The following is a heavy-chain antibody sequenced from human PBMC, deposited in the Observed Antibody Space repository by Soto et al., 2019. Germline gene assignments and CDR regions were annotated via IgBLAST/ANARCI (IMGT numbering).Heavy chain of an antibody. CDR2: IRSKANSYAT. J-gene: IGHJ4*02. V-gene: IGHV3-73*02. D-gene: IGHD1-26*01. CDR1: GFTFSDSA. CDR3: TSLGATSNFDY. Sequence: EVPLVESGGGLVQPGESLKLSCVASGFTFSDSAVHWVRQASGKGLEWVGRIRSKANSYATAFAASVKGRFTISRDDSKNTAYLQMNSLETEDTAVYYCTSLGATSNFDYWGQGTLVTVSP.